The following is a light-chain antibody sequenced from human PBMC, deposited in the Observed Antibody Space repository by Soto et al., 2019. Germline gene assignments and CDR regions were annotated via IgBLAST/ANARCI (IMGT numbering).Light chain of an antibody. CDR1: QSISSW. CDR3: KPYTRYLLS. Sequence: DTPITQSPSTLSASVEDRVTITCRASQSISSWLAWYQQKPGKAPKLLIYDASNLESGVPSRFSGSGSGTEFTLTIRSLQADGFANECLKPYTRYLLSSGHGTRLEIK. CDR2: DAS. V-gene: IGKV1-5*01. J-gene: IGKJ5*01.